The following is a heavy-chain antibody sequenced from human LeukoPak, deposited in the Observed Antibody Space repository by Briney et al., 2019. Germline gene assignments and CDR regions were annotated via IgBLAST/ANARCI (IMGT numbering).Heavy chain of an antibody. V-gene: IGHV4-59*01. D-gene: IGHD1-26*01. CDR2: IYYSGST. Sequence: SETLSLTCTVSGGSISSYYWSWIRQPPGKGLEWIGYIYYSGSTNYHPSLKSRVTISVDTSKTQFSLKLSSVTAADAAVYYCAGNSGSRGYWGQGTLVTVSS. CDR3: AGNSGSRGY. J-gene: IGHJ4*02. CDR1: GGSISSYY.